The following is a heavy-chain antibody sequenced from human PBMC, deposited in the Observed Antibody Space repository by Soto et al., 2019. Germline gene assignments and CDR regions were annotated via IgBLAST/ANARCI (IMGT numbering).Heavy chain of an antibody. Sequence: GGSLILSCAASGFTFSSYAMSWVRQAPGKGLEWVSAISGSGGSTYYADSVKGRFTISRDNSKNTLYLQMNSLRAGDTAVYYCAKSMVRGVISIYVIDVWGQGTTVTVSS. V-gene: IGHV3-23*01. CDR3: AKSMVRGVISIYVIDV. J-gene: IGHJ6*01. D-gene: IGHD3-10*01. CDR1: GFTFSSYA. CDR2: ISGSGGST.